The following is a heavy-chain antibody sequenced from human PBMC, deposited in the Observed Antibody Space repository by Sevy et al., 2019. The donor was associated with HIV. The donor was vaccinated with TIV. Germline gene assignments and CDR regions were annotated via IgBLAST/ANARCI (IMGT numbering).Heavy chain of an antibody. CDR2: ISASGGET. CDR3: AREGPYGDSSFDY. D-gene: IGHD4-17*01. CDR1: GFTFSSYA. J-gene: IGHJ4*02. V-gene: IGHV3-23*01. Sequence: GGSLRLSCAASGFTFSSYAMSWVRQAPGKGLEWVSAISASGGETYYADSVKGRFTISRDRSKNTLSLQMSCLRAEDTAIYYCAREGPYGDSSFDYWGQGTLVTVSS.